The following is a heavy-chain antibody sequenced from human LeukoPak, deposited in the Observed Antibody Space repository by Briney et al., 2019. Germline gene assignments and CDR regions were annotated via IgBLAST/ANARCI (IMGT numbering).Heavy chain of an antibody. V-gene: IGHV3-48*01. Sequence: GGSLRLSCAASGFTVSSNYMSWVRQAPGKGLEWVSYISSSSSNIYYIDSVKGRFTISRDNAKKSLYLQMNSLRAEDTAVYYCARDSVGWPRAYFDYWGRGTLVTVSS. CDR2: ISSSSSNI. D-gene: IGHD1-26*01. CDR3: ARDSVGWPRAYFDY. CDR1: GFTVSSNY. J-gene: IGHJ4*02.